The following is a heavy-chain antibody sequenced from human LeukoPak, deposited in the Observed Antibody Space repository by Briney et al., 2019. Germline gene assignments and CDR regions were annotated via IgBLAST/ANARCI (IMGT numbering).Heavy chain of an antibody. D-gene: IGHD3-3*01. J-gene: IGHJ3*02. V-gene: IGHV1-3*03. CDR3: ARDRGSFFWSGYYDAFDI. CDR1: GYTFTSYA. CDR2: INAGNGNT. Sequence: GASVKVSCKASGYTFTSYAMHWVRQAPGQRLEWMGWINAGNGNTKYSQEFQGRVTITRDTSASTAYMELSSLRSEDMAVYYCARDRGSFFWSGYYDAFDIWGQGTMVTVSS.